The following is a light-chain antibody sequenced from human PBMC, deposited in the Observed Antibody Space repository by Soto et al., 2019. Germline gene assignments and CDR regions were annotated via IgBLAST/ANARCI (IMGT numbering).Light chain of an antibody. CDR1: SSNIGSNT. Sequence: QSVLTQPPSASGTPGQRVTISCSGSSSNIGSNTVNWYQQLPGTAPKILIYSNNQQPSGVPGRSSGSKSGTSASLAISGLQSEDEADYYCEAWDDSLNGVVFGGGTKLTVL. CDR2: SNN. J-gene: IGLJ2*01. CDR3: EAWDDSLNGVV. V-gene: IGLV1-44*01.